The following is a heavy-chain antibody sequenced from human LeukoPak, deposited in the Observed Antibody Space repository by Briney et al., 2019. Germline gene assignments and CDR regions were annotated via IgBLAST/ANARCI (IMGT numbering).Heavy chain of an antibody. CDR1: GFTFSSYA. D-gene: IGHD6-19*01. Sequence: GGSLRLSCAASGFTFSSYAMTWVRQAPGKGLEWVSTISGSGGSTYNADSVKGRFTIFRDNSKNTLYLQMNSLRAEDTAVYYRAKASSDSSGWSYYWGQGTLVTVSS. CDR3: AKASSDSSGWSYY. J-gene: IGHJ4*02. V-gene: IGHV3-23*01. CDR2: ISGSGGST.